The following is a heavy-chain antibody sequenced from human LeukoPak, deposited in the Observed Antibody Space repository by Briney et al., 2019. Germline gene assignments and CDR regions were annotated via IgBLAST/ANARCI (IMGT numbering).Heavy chain of an antibody. CDR3: ARDDYGVFDAFDV. CDR1: GGSITSHF. D-gene: IGHD5-12*01. J-gene: IGHJ3*01. Sequence: NSSETLSLTCTVSGGSITSHFWTWIRQAPGKGLEWLGYVSKSGRTNYNPSLQSRITISLHTSKNQFSLKLTSVPGADTAVYFCARDDYGVFDAFDVWGEGTVGSASS. V-gene: IGHV4-59*08. CDR2: VSKSGRT.